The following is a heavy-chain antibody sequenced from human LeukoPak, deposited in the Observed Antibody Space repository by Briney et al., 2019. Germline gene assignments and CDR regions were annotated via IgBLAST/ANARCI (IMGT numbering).Heavy chain of an antibody. CDR2: ISSSGTT. CDR3: AKEGRSSTSGY. CDR1: GGSTSTYY. V-gene: IGHV4-4*07. J-gene: IGHJ4*02. D-gene: IGHD2-2*01. Sequence: SETLSLACTVSGGSTSTYYWTWIRQSAGKELEWIGRISSSGTTNYNPSLKSRVTMSVDTSKNQFSLKLTSVTAADTAVYYCAKEGRSSTSGYWGQGVLVTVSS.